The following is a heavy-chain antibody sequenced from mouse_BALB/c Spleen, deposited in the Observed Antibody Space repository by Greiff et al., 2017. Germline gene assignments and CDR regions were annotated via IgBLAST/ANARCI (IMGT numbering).Heavy chain of an antibody. CDR1: GFTFSSYT. D-gene: IGHD1-1*01. V-gene: IGHV5-12-2*01. J-gene: IGHJ2*01. Sequence: EVQGVESGGGLVQPGGSLKLSCAASGFTFSSYTMSWVRQTPEKRLEWVAYISNGGGSTYYPDTVKGRFTISRDNAKNTLYLQMSSLKSEDTAMYYCAGGGSSYFDYWGQGTTLTVSS. CDR2: ISNGGGST. CDR3: AGGGSSYFDY.